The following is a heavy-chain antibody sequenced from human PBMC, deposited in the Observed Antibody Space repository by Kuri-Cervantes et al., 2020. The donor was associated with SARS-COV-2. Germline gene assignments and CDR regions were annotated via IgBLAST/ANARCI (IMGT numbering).Heavy chain of an antibody. J-gene: IGHJ5*02. Sequence: SVKVSCKASGGTFTTYGFTWVRQAPGQGLEWMGGIIPFFGTPNYAQKFEGRVTITADESTSTAYMELSSLRSEDTAVYYCARGGWSGPTYNWFDPWGQGTLVTVSS. D-gene: IGHD3-3*01. CDR3: ARGGWSGPTYNWFDP. CDR2: IIPFFGTP. CDR1: GGTFTTYG. V-gene: IGHV1-69*13.